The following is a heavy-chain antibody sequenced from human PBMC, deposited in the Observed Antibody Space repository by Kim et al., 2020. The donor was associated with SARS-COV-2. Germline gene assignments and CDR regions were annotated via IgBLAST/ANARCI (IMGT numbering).Heavy chain of an antibody. D-gene: IGHD3-10*01. Sequence: GGSLRLSCAASGFTFSSYAMSWVRQAPGKGLEWVSAISGSGGSTYYADSVKGRFTISRDNSKNTLYLQMNSLRAEDTAVYYCAKDRMSLWFGEGRYGMDVWGQGTTVTVSS. CDR1: GFTFSSYA. V-gene: IGHV3-23*01. CDR2: ISGSGGST. J-gene: IGHJ6*02. CDR3: AKDRMSLWFGEGRYGMDV.